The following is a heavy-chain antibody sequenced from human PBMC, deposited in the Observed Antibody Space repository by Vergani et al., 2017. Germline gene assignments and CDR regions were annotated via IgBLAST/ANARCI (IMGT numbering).Heavy chain of an antibody. CDR3: AKGKPGTTGTTGAFDI. D-gene: IGHD1-1*01. J-gene: IGHJ3*02. CDR2: IRYDGSNK. CDR1: GFTFSSYG. V-gene: IGHV3-30*02. Sequence: QVQLVESGGGVVQPGGSLRLSCAASGFTFSSYGKHWVRQAPGKGLEWVAFIRYDGSNKYYADSVKGRFTISRDNSKNTLYLQMNSLRAEDTAVYYCAKGKPGTTGTTGAFDIWGQGTMVTVSS.